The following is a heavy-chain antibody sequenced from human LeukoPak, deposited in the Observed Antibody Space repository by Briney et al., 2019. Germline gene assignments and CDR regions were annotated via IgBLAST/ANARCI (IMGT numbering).Heavy chain of an antibody. CDR2: ISGSGGST. CDR3: ARVVPPTDYGSGSYFWDPYYFDY. V-gene: IGHV3-23*01. J-gene: IGHJ4*02. Sequence: GGSLRLSCAASGFTFSNYGMNWVRQAPGKGLEWVSAISGSGGSTYYADSVKGRFTISRDNSKNTLYLQMNSLRAEDTAVYYCARVVPPTDYGSGSYFWDPYYFDYWGQGTLVTVSS. CDR1: GFTFSNYG. D-gene: IGHD3-10*01.